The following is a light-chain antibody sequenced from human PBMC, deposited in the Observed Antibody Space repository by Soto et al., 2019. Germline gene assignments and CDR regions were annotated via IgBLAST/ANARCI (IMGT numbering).Light chain of an antibody. CDR2: EDN. CDR1: SGSIAINY. J-gene: IGLJ7*01. V-gene: IGLV6-57*02. Sequence: NFMLTQPHSVSESPGKTVTISCTGSSGSIAINYVQWYQQRPGSAPTTVIYEDNQRPSGVPDRFSGSIDSSSNSASLTISGLKAEDEADYYCQSSDSRHHWVLGGGTQLTVL. CDR3: QSSDSRHHWV.